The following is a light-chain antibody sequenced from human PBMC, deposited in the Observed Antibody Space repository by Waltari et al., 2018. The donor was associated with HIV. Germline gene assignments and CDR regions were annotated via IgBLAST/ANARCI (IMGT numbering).Light chain of an antibody. J-gene: IGKJ5*01. V-gene: IGKV1-8*01. CDR2: GAS. Sequence: AIRMTQSPSSFSAPTGDIVNITCRANQSISNHLAWYQQTPGKAPRLLISGASTLQNEVPSRFSGSASGTDFTLTINCLQSDDFSTYYCQQYYSYPLTFGQGTRLDIK. CDR3: QQYYSYPLT. CDR1: QSISNH.